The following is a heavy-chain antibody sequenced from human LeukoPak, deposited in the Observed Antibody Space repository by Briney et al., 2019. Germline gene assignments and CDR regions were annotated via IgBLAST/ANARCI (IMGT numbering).Heavy chain of an antibody. CDR1: GYAFTGYY. CDR2: INPNSGGT. J-gene: IGHJ6*02. D-gene: IGHD4-17*01. V-gene: IGHV1-2*02. CDR3: ARPLTTVTSGIFGMDV. Sequence: ASVKVSCEASGYAFTGYYMHWVRQAPGQGLEWMGWINPNSGGTNYAQKFQGRVTMTRDTSISTAYMELSRLRSDDTAVYYCARPLTTVTSGIFGMDVWGQGTTVTVSS.